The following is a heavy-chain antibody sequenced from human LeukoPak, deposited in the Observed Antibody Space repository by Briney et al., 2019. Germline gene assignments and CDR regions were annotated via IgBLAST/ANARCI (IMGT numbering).Heavy chain of an antibody. CDR1: GYTFTSYA. J-gene: IGHJ6*02. CDR3: ARDRALLEWLSKYYYYGMDV. D-gene: IGHD3-3*01. CDR2: INTNTGNP. V-gene: IGHV7-4-1*02. Sequence: ASVKVSCEASGYTFTSYAMNWVRQAPGQGLEWMGWINTNTGNPTYAQGFTGRFVFSLDTSVSTAYLQISSLKAEDTAVYYCARDRALLEWLSKYYYYGMDVWGQGTTVTVSS.